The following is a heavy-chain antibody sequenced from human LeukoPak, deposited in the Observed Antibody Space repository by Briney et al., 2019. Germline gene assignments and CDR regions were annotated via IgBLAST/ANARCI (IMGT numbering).Heavy chain of an antibody. J-gene: IGHJ5*02. Sequence: ASVKVSCKASGYTFTGYYMHWVRQAPGQGLEWMGWINPNSGGTNYAQKFQGRVTMTRDTSISTAYMELSRLRSDDTAVYYCARGDPYGSGSYYWFDPWGQGTLVTVSS. CDR1: GYTFTGYY. D-gene: IGHD3-10*01. CDR3: ARGDPYGSGSYYWFDP. V-gene: IGHV1-2*02. CDR2: INPNSGGT.